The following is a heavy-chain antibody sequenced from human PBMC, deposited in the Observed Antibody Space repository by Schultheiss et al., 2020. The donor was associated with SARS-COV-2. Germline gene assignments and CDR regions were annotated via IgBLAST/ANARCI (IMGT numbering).Heavy chain of an antibody. D-gene: IGHD6-13*01. V-gene: IGHV2-5*08. Sequence: SGPTLVKPTQTLTLTCTFSGFSLSTSGMCVSWIRQPPGKALEWLALIYWNDDKRYSPSLKSRLTISKDTSKNQVVLTMTNMDPVDTATYYCARTSLGSSWGDNWFDPWGQGTLVTVSS. J-gene: IGHJ5*02. CDR1: GFSLSTSGMC. CDR2: IYWNDDK. CDR3: ARTSLGSSWGDNWFDP.